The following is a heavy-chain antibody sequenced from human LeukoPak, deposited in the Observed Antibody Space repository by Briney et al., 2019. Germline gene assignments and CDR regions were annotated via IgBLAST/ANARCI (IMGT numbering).Heavy chain of an antibody. CDR3: ATSHIRIAEAGTSLDY. CDR1: GFTFSSYA. CDR2: ISYDGSNK. D-gene: IGHD6-19*01. J-gene: IGHJ4*02. V-gene: IGHV3-30-3*01. Sequence: GGSLRLSCAASGFTFSSYAMHWVRQAPGKGLEWVAVISYDGSNKYYADSVKGRFTISRDNSKNTLYLQMNSLRAEDTAVYYCATSHIRIAEAGTSLDYWGQGTLVTVSS.